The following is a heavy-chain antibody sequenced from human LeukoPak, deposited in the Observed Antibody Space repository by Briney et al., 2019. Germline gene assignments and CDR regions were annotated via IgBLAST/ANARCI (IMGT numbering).Heavy chain of an antibody. J-gene: IGHJ4*02. V-gene: IGHV3-21*01. D-gene: IGHD3-22*01. CDR2: ISSSSSYI. CDR1: GFTFSSYS. Sequence: GGSLRLSCAASGFTFSSYSMNWVRQAPGKGLEWVSSISSSSSYIYYADSVKGRFTISRDNAKNSLYLQMNSLRAEGTAVYYCARVFTMTSFDYWGQGTLVTVSS. CDR3: ARVFTMTSFDY.